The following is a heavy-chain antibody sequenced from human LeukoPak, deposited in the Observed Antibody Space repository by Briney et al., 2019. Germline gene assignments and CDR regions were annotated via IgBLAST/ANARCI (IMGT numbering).Heavy chain of an antibody. CDR2: IYYSGST. CDR1: GGSISSGDYY. D-gene: IGHD1-26*01. J-gene: IGHJ4*02. Sequence: SETLSLTCTVSGGSISSGDYYWSWIRQPPGKGLEWIGSIYYSGSTYYNPSLKSRVTISVDTSKNQFSLKLSSVTAADTAVYYCARSTPFIVGAFLFDYWGQGTLVTVSS. CDR3: ARSTPFIVGAFLFDY. V-gene: IGHV4-39*01.